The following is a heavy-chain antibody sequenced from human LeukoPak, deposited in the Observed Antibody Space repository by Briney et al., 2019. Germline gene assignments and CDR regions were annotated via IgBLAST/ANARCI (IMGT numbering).Heavy chain of an antibody. D-gene: IGHD6-19*01. CDR1: GYTFTSYG. J-gene: IGHJ4*02. V-gene: IGHV1-18*04. CDR3: AREGIGSGWYPTGFDY. CDR2: ISAYNGNT. Sequence: ASVKVSCTASGYTFTSYGISWVRQAPGQGLEWMGWISAYNGNTNYAQKLQGRVTMTTDTSTSTAYMELRSLRSDDTAVYYCAREGIGSGWYPTGFDYWGQGTLVTVSS.